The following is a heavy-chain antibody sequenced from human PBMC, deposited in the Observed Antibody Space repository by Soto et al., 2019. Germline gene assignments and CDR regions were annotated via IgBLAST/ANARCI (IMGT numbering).Heavy chain of an antibody. CDR1: GFTFSSYT. J-gene: IGHJ4*02. Sequence: QVQLVEAGGGVVQPGRSLRLSCAASGFTFSSYTMHWVRQAPGKGLEWGAVISYDGSNKYYADSVKGRFTISRDNSKNTLYLQMNSLRAEDMAVYYCASWSKEDRVTLDYWGQGTLVTVSS. D-gene: IGHD4-4*01. V-gene: IGHV3-30-3*01. CDR2: ISYDGSNK. CDR3: ASWSKEDRVTLDY.